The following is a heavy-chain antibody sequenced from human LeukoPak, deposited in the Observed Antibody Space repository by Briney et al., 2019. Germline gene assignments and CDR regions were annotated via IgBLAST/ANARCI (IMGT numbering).Heavy chain of an antibody. CDR3: AKGVWTDYTITHFDY. CDR2: ISGSGGST. CDR1: GFTFSSYA. Sequence: GGSLRLSCAASGFTFSSYAMSWVRQAPGKGLEWVSAISGSGGSTFYADSVKGRFTLSRDNSKNTLYLQMNSLRAEDTAVYYCAKGVWTDYTITHFDYWGQGTLVTVSS. J-gene: IGHJ4*02. V-gene: IGHV3-23*01. D-gene: IGHD3/OR15-3a*01.